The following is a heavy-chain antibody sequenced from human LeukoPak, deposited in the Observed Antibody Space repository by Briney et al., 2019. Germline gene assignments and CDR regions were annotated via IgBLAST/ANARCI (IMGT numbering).Heavy chain of an antibody. CDR2: INTNRGDT. Sequence: ASVRVSCKASGYTFTNNYIHWVRQAPGHGLEWMGWINTNRGDTNYAQKFQGRVTITRDTSISTAFMELTRLTSDDTAVYYCTRDLLGFATTPLSDWGQGTLVTVPS. CDR1: GYTFTNNY. J-gene: IGHJ4*02. D-gene: IGHD4-17*01. CDR3: TRDLLGFATTPLSD. V-gene: IGHV1-2*02.